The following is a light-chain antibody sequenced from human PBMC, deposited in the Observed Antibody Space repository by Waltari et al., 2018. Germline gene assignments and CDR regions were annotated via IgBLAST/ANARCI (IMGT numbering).Light chain of an antibody. Sequence: QSVLTQPPSVSAAPGQRVTISCSGSSSNIGNNYVSWYQHLPGTAPKVLIYDNNKRPSGIPDRFSGSKPGTSATLAITELQTGDEADYYCKTWDSSLLGVVFGGGTKLTVL. CDR1: SSNIGNNY. CDR2: DNN. V-gene: IGLV1-51*01. J-gene: IGLJ2*01. CDR3: KTWDSSLLGVV.